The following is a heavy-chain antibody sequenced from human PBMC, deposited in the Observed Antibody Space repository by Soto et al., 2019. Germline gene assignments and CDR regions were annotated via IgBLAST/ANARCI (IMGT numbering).Heavy chain of an antibody. J-gene: IGHJ6*02. CDR3: ASDLRFRGFAGMDV. Sequence: QVQLQESGPGLVKPSQTLSLTCTVSGGSISSGGYYWIWIRPHPGKGLEWIGYIYYIGSTYYNPSLTSRVSISVDTAKNHFSLKLSSVTAADTAVSYCASDLRFRGFAGMDVWGQGTTVTVSS. D-gene: IGHD3-10*01. V-gene: IGHV4-31*03. CDR1: GGSISSGGYY. CDR2: IYYIGST.